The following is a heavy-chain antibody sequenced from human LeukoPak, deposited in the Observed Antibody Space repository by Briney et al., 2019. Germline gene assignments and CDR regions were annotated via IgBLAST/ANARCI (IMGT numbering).Heavy chain of an antibody. Sequence: SETLSLTCTVSGYSISSGYFWGWIRQPPGKGLEWIGTMYHSGGTYYNPSLKSRVTISVDTSKNQFSLRLSSVTAADTAMYYCARDRGADTASTDWGQGTLVTVSS. CDR1: GYSISSGYF. J-gene: IGHJ4*02. V-gene: IGHV4-38-2*02. D-gene: IGHD5-18*01. CDR3: ARDRGADTASTD. CDR2: MYHSGGT.